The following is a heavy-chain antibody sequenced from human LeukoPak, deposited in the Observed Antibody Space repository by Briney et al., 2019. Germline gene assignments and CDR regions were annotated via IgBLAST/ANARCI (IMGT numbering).Heavy chain of an antibody. CDR3: ARDLTPLVRSDF. Sequence: PGGSLRLSCAASGFTFSAYSMNWVRQAPGKGLEWVSSISSSSTYIYYADPLKGRFTISRDNAENSLYLQMNSLRVGDTAVYYCARDLTPLVRSDFWGQGTLVTVSS. J-gene: IGHJ4*02. V-gene: IGHV3-21*01. D-gene: IGHD3-10*01. CDR1: GFTFSAYS. CDR2: ISSSSTYI.